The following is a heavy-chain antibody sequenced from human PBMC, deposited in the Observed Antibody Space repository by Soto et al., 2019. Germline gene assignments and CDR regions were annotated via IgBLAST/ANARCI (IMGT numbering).Heavy chain of an antibody. Sequence: ASVKVSCKASGYTFTSYAMHWVRQAPGQRLEWMGWINAGNGNTKYSQKLQGRVTITRDTSASTAYMELSSLRSEDTAVYYCARSIVVVTALDYWGQGTLVTVSS. CDR3: ARSIVVVTALDY. V-gene: IGHV1-3*01. CDR1: GYTFTSYA. D-gene: IGHD2-21*02. J-gene: IGHJ4*02. CDR2: INAGNGNT.